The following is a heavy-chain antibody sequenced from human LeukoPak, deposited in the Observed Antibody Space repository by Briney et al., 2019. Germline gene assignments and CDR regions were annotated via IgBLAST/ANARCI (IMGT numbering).Heavy chain of an antibody. CDR3: ARSRSLFWSGRPFDY. D-gene: IGHD3-3*01. CDR1: GGTFSSYA. J-gene: IGHJ4*02. CDR2: IIPIFGTA. V-gene: IGHV1-69*13. Sequence: SVKVSCKASGGTFSSYAISWVRQAPGQGLEWMGGIIPIFGTANYAQKFQGRVTITADESTSTAYMELSSLRSKDTAVYYCARSRSLFWSGRPFDYWGQGTLVTVSS.